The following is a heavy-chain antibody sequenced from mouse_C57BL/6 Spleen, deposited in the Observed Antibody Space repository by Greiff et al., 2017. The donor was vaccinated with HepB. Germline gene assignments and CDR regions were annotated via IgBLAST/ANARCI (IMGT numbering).Heavy chain of an antibody. CDR1: GFNFKDYY. CDR3: ARRSNYDFFYAMDY. Sequence: EVQLQQSGAELVKPGASVKLSCTASGFNFKDYYMHWVKQRTEQGLEWIGRIDPEDGKTKYAPKFQGKATITADTSSNTAYLQLSSLTSEDTAVYYCARRSNYDFFYAMDYWGQGTSVTVSS. J-gene: IGHJ4*01. D-gene: IGHD2-5*01. CDR2: IDPEDGKT. V-gene: IGHV14-2*01.